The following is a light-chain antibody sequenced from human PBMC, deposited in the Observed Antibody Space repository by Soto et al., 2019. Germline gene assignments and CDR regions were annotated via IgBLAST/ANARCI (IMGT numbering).Light chain of an antibody. CDR1: QSVQTW. J-gene: IGKJ2*01. V-gene: IGKV1-5*01. Sequence: DIQMTQSPSTLSASLGDRVTITCRASQSVQTWVAWYQQKPGKAPNLLIYDASTLQTGVPSRFSGSGSGTEFTLTITSLQPDDFATYYCQHYRDFSPTFGQGTRMQVK. CDR3: QHYRDFSPT. CDR2: DAS.